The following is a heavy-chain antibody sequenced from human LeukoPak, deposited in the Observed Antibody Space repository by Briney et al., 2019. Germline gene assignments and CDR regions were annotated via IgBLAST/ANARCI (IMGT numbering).Heavy chain of an antibody. V-gene: IGHV4-4*07. CDR1: GDSLSSSY. J-gene: IGHJ3*02. CDR2: ISSSGST. CDR3: ARGPYSYDSSGAFDI. Sequence: PSETLSLTCTVSGDSLSSSYWSWVRQPAGKGLEWIGRISSSGSTNYNPSLKSRVTISVDTSKNQFSLKLSSVTAADTAVYFCARGPYSYDSSGAFDIWGQGTMVTVSS. D-gene: IGHD3-22*01.